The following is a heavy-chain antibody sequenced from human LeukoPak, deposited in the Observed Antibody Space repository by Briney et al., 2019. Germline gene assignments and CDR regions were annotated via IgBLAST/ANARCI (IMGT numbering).Heavy chain of an antibody. CDR3: ARDQGSLTRSWYTGY. D-gene: IGHD6-13*01. J-gene: IGHJ4*02. V-gene: IGHV1-2*06. CDR2: INPYSGDT. CDR1: GYTFTGYH. Sequence: ASVKVSCKASGYTFTGYHIHWVRQAPGQGLEWMGRINPYSGDTNFAQKFQGRVTMTRDTSITTAYMDLSNLTPDDTAVYFCARDQGSLTRSWYTGYWGQGTQVTVSS.